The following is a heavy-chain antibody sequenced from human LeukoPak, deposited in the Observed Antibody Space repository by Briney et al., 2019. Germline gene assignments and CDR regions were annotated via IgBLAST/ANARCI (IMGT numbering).Heavy chain of an antibody. CDR3: ARARSLGYCSSTSCSPFDY. Sequence: SETLSLTCTVSGGSISSGSYYWSWIRQPAGKGLEWIGRIYTSGSTNYNPSLKSRVTISVDTSKNQFSLKLSSVTAADTAVYYCARARSLGYCSSTSCSPFDYWGQGTLVTVSS. J-gene: IGHJ4*02. CDR1: GGSISSGSYY. CDR2: IYTSGST. V-gene: IGHV4-61*02. D-gene: IGHD2-2*01.